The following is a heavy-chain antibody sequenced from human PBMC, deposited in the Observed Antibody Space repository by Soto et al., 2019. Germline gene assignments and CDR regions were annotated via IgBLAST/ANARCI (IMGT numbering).Heavy chain of an antibody. CDR3: ARAPKYYDILTGSGSGFDY. V-gene: IGHV4-31*03. D-gene: IGHD3-9*01. CDR2: IYYSGST. CDR1: GGSISSGGYY. J-gene: IGHJ4*02. Sequence: QVQLQESGPGLVKPSQTLSLTSTVSGGSISSGGYYWSWIRQHPAKGLEWIGYIYYSGSTYYNPALKRRVAISVDTSKNQFSLKLSSVTAADTAVYYCARAPKYYDILTGSGSGFDYWGRGTLVTVSS.